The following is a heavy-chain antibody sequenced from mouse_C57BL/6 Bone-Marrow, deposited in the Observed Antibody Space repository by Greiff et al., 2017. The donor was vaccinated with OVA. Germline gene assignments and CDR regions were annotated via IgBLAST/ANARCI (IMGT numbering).Heavy chain of an antibody. CDR2: ISYSGST. V-gene: IGHV3-1*01. CDR3: ARDSHYYGSPYYYAMDY. CDR1: GYSITSGYD. J-gene: IGHJ4*01. Sequence: EVQRVESGPGMVKPSQSLSLTCTVTGYSITSGYDWHWIRHFPGNKLEWMGYISYSGSTNYNPSLKSRISITHDTSKNHFFLKLNSVTTEDTATYYCARDSHYYGSPYYYAMDYWGQGTSVTVSS. D-gene: IGHD1-1*01.